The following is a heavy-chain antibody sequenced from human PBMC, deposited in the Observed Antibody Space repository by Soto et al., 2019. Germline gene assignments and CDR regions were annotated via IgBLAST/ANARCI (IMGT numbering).Heavy chain of an antibody. V-gene: IGHV1-3*01. J-gene: IGHJ5*02. Sequence: ASVKVSCKASGYTFTSYAMHWVRQAPGQRLEWMGWINAGNGNTKYSQKFQGRVTITRDTSASTAYMELSSLRSEDTAVYYCAKNYDILTGYYSRNYINWFDPWGQGTLVTAPQ. CDR2: INAGNGNT. CDR3: AKNYDILTGYYSRNYINWFDP. CDR1: GYTFTSYA. D-gene: IGHD3-9*01.